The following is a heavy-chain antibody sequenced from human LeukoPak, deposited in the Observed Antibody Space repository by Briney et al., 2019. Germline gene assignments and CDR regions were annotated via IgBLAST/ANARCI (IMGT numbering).Heavy chain of an antibody. V-gene: IGHV1-69*04. D-gene: IGHD1-26*01. CDR1: GGTFSSYA. CDR2: IIPILGIA. Sequence: GASVKVSCKASGGTFSSYAISWVRQAPGQGLEWMGRIIPILGIANYAQKFQGRVTITADKSTSTAYMELSSLRSDDAAVYYCARLSGSYYIFDYWGQGTLVTVSS. CDR3: ARLSGSYYIFDY. J-gene: IGHJ4*02.